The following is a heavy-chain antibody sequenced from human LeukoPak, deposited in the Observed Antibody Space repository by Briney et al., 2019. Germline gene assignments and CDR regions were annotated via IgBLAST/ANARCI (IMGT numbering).Heavy chain of an antibody. CDR3: AREAPDGYNVET. Sequence: PSETLSLTCTVSGGSISSYYWSWIRQPPGKGLEWIGYIYYSGSTNYNPSLKSRVTISVDTSKNQFSLKLSSVTAADTAVYYCAREAPDGYNVETWGQRTLVTVSS. D-gene: IGHD5-24*01. V-gene: IGHV4-59*01. J-gene: IGHJ5*02. CDR1: GGSISSYY. CDR2: IYYSGST.